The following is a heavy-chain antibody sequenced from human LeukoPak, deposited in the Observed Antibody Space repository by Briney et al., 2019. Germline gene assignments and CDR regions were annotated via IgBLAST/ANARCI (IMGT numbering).Heavy chain of an antibody. CDR1: GYTFTRYY. D-gene: IGHD3-22*01. J-gene: IGHJ4*02. V-gene: IGHV1-46*01. Sequence: ASVGLSCKASGYTFTRYYMHWVRQAPGQGLEWMGIINPSGGSTSYAQKFQGRVTMTRDTSTSTVYMELSSLRSEDTAVYYCARGSQWLVLEYWGQGTLVSVSS. CDR3: ARGSQWLVLEY. CDR2: INPSGGST.